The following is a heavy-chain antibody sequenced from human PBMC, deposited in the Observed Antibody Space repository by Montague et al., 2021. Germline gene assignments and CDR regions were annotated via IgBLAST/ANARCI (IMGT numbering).Heavy chain of an antibody. CDR3: ARDRAAAGS. CDR1: GITFDDYW. Sequence: SLRLSCAASGITFDDYWMRWVRQAPGKGLEWVANINEDGSETNYVDSVRGRFSISRDNTKNSLYLQMNSLRVEDTAVYYCARDRAAAGSWGHGTLVIVSS. CDR2: INEDGSET. J-gene: IGHJ5*01. D-gene: IGHD6-13*01. V-gene: IGHV3-7*01.